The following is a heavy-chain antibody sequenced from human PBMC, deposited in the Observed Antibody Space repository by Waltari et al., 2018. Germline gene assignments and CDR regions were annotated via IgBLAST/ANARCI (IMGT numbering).Heavy chain of an antibody. J-gene: IGHJ5*02. CDR3: ARDDWFDP. Sequence: EVQLVESGGGLVQPGGSLRLSCAASGFTFSSNWMSWVRQAPGKGLEWVANIKQDGSEKYYVDSVKGRFTISRDNAKNSLYLQMNSLRAEDTAVYYCARDDWFDPWGQGTLVTVSS. CDR2: IKQDGSEK. V-gene: IGHV3-7*01. CDR1: GFTFSSNW.